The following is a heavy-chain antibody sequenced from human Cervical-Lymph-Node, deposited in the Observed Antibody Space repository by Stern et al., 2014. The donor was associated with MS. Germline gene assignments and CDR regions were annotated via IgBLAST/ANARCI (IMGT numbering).Heavy chain of an antibody. V-gene: IGHV1-69*06. J-gene: IGHJ4*02. CDR1: GGTFNNSA. Sequence: VQLVQSGPEVKKPGSSLKVSCRASGGTFNNSAINWVRQAPGQGLEWMGGIIPIFIGANYAQKFQGRLTIFADKSTDTTYMELSSLTYEDTAMYYCARDLNDWGQGTLVAVSS. CDR3: ARDLND. CDR2: IIPIFIGA.